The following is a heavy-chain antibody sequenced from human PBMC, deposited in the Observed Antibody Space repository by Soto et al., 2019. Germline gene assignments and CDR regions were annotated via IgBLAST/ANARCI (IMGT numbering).Heavy chain of an antibody. Sequence: SETLSLTCTVSGGSISSNYWSWIRQSPGKGLKWVGYILYSGSASYNPSLQSRVTISLDTSKNQISLKLNSVTAADTAVYFCARVAIAVADYWFDPWGQGTLVTVSS. V-gene: IGHV4-59*01. CDR3: ARVAIAVADYWFDP. CDR1: GGSISSNY. J-gene: IGHJ5*02. CDR2: ILYSGSA. D-gene: IGHD6-19*01.